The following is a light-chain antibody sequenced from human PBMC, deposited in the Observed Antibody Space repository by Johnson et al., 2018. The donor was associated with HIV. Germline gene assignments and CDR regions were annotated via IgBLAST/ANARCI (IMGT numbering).Light chain of an antibody. CDR1: SSDMGNYA. V-gene: IGLV1-51*02. Sequence: QSVLTQPPSVSAAPGQKVTISCSGSSSDMGNYAVSWYQQLPGTAPKLLIYENNKRPSGIPDRFSGSKSGTSATLAITGLQPGDAADYYCGTWDSSLSAGVFGTGTKVTVL. CDR2: ENN. J-gene: IGLJ1*01. CDR3: GTWDSSLSAGV.